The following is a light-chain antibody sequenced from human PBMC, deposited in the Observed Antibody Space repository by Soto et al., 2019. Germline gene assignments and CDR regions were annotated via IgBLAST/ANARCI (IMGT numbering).Light chain of an antibody. Sequence: QSVLTQPPSVSGAPGQRVTISCTGSSSNTGAGYDVHWYQQVPGTAPKLLIYGNTKRPSGVPDRFSGSKSGTSASLAITGLQNDDDGDYYCAIWDDSVDGWVFGGGTKLTVL. V-gene: IGLV1-40*01. CDR3: AIWDDSVDGWV. CDR1: SSNTGAGYD. CDR2: GNT. J-gene: IGLJ3*02.